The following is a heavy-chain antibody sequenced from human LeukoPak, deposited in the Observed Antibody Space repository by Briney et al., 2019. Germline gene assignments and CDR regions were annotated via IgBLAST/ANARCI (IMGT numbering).Heavy chain of an antibody. V-gene: IGHV1-69*13. CDR1: GGTFSSYA. CDR2: IIPIFGTA. Sequence: SVKVSCKASGGTFSSYAISWVRQAPGQGLEWMGGIIPIFGTANYAQKFQGRVTITADESTSTAYMELSSLRSEDTAVYYCARCRSWGNWFDPWGQGTLVTVSS. CDR3: ARCRSWGNWFDP. J-gene: IGHJ5*02. D-gene: IGHD6-13*01.